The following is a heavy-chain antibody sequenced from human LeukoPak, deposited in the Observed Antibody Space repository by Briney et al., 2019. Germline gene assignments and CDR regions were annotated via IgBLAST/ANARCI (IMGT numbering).Heavy chain of an antibody. J-gene: IGHJ4*02. D-gene: IGHD2-2*01. Sequence: GASVKVSCKASGGTFSSYAISWVRQAPGQGLEWMGGIIPIFGTANYAQKFQGRVTITADESTSTAYMELGSLRSEDTAVYYCASQMGYQLQGVLDYWGQGTLVTVSS. V-gene: IGHV1-69*13. CDR2: IIPIFGTA. CDR3: ASQMGYQLQGVLDY. CDR1: GGTFSSYA.